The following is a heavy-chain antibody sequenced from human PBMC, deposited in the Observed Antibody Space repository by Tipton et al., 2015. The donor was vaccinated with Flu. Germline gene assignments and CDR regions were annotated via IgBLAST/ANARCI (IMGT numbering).Heavy chain of an antibody. D-gene: IGHD5-24*01. CDR2: IKQDGSEK. J-gene: IGHJ4*02. CDR1: GFSFSDYW. CDR3: VRGLQPLRY. V-gene: IGHV3-7*01. Sequence: SGFSFSDYWMTWVRLAPGKGLEWLANIKQDGSEKFYVDSVKGRFTVSRDNAKNSLFLQISSLRAEDTAIYYCVRGLQPLRYWGQGTLVTVSS.